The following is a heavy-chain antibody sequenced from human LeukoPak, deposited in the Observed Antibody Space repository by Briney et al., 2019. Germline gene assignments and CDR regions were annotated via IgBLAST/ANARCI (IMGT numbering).Heavy chain of an antibody. J-gene: IGHJ3*02. CDR3: ARDGGFGFLAAFDI. Sequence: PGGSLRLSCAASGFTFRMNWVRQAPGKGLEWISYISGSGSVSYYEDSVKGRFTISRDNAKNSLYLQMNSLRDEDTALYYCARDGGFGFLAAFDIWGQGTMVTVSS. CDR1: GFTFR. CDR2: ISGSGSVS. V-gene: IGHV3-48*02. D-gene: IGHD3-10*01.